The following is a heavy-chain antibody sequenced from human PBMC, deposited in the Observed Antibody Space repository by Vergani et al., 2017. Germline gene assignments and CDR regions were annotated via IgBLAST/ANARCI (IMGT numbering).Heavy chain of an antibody. CDR2: LTGGGGIT. V-gene: IGHV3-23*01. J-gene: IGHJ4*02. D-gene: IGHD1-26*01. CDR1: GFTFSTYA. CDR3: VKDAGSYENFFDS. Sequence: EVQLLESGGSLKQPGGSVRLSCAASGFTFSTYAMHWVRQAPGKGLEWVSALTGGGGITYYADSFKGRFIISRDNSRDTLYLKMNSLRPEDTATYYCVKDAGSYENFFDSWGQGTLVTVSS.